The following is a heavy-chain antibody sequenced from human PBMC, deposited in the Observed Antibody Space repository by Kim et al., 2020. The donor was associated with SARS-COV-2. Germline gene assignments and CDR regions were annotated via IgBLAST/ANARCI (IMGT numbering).Heavy chain of an antibody. CDR1: GFTFSNAW. V-gene: IGHV3-15*01. CDR2: IKSKTDGGTT. CDR3: TTDLSLLWFGELFTPAYYYYNYGMDV. Sequence: GGSLRLSCAASGFTFSNAWMRWVRQAPGKGLEWVGRIKSKTDGGTTDYAAPVKGRITISKDETNNMLYLQMNSLKTEDTAVYYYTTDLSLLWFGELFTPAYYYYNYGMDVWGEGTTVTGSS. D-gene: IGHD3-10*01. J-gene: IGHJ6*04.